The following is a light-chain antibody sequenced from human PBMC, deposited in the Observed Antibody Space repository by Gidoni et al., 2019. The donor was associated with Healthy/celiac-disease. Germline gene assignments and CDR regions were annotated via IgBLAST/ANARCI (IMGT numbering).Light chain of an antibody. CDR1: QSVSSY. CDR3: QQRSNWPPERT. V-gene: IGKV3-11*01. CDR2: VAS. Sequence: EIVLTQSPATLSLSPGERATLSCRASQSVSSYLAWYQQKPGQAPSLLIYVASTRATGIPARFSGSGSGTDFTLTISSLGPEDFAVYYCQQRSNWPPERTFXQXTKVXIK. J-gene: IGKJ1*01.